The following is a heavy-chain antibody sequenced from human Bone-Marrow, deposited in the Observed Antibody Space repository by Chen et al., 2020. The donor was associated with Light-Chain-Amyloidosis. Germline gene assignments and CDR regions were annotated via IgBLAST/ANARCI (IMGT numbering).Heavy chain of an antibody. V-gene: IGHV3-21*01. J-gene: IGHJ3*02. CDR2: ISSSSRST. CDR1: NFTFDVYT. D-gene: IGHD2-8*01. Sequence: EVHLVESGGGLVKPGGSLRLSCAGSNFTFDVYTMNWVRLTPGKGLEWVSAISSSSRSTYYADSVRGRFTTSRDSADNSLTLHMDDLRVEDTGVYFCAKEMGIHNGAFDIWGRGTVVTVSS. CDR3: AKEMGIHNGAFDI.